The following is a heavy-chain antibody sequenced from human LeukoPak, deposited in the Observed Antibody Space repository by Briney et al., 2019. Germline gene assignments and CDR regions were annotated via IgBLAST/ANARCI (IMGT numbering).Heavy chain of an antibody. V-gene: IGHV4-34*01. Sequence: SETLSLTCAVYGGSFSAYYWTWVRQGPGKGLEWIGEINPSGGIAYNPSLRSRLTISKDASKNQFSLNLKSLTAADTAVYYCARGRQEVSMIVVVMTAVSYYLDVWGKGTTVTVSS. CDR2: INPSGGI. J-gene: IGHJ6*03. CDR1: GGSFSAYY. CDR3: ARGRQEVSMIVVVMTAVSYYLDV. D-gene: IGHD3-22*01.